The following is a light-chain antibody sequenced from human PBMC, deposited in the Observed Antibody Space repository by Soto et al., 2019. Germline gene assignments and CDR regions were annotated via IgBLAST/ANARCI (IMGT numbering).Light chain of an antibody. J-gene: IGKJ2*01. CDR1: QGIRND. CDR2: DAS. V-gene: IGKV1-17*02. Sequence: DIQMTQSPSSLSASVGDRVTITCRASQGIRNDLGWYQQKPGKAPKRLIYDASSLQSGVPSRFSGSGYRTEFTLEFTLTISNRQPEDFATYYCLQYNSYPRTFGQGTKLEIK. CDR3: LQYNSYPRT.